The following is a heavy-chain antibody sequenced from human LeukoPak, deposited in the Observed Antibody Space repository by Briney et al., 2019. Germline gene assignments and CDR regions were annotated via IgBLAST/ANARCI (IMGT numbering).Heavy chain of an antibody. J-gene: IGHJ4*02. Sequence: SSETLSLTCAVYGESSFSNYYWSWIRQTPGGALEWIGEINHSGYTNYNPSLKSRVTLSIDTSKNQFSLRLNSVTAADTAVYYCSRQVAGNDYWGQGTLVTVSS. CDR3: SRQVAGNDY. CDR1: GESSFSNYY. D-gene: IGHD6-19*01. CDR2: INHSGYT. V-gene: IGHV4-34*01.